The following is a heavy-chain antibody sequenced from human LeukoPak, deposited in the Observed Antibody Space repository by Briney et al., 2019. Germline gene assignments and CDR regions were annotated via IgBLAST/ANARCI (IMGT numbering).Heavy chain of an antibody. CDR3: ARGSRTPPRYYYGSGSYYIK. CDR1: SGSISSSSHY. CDR2: IYYSETT. V-gene: IGHV4-39*01. Sequence: SETLSLTCSVSSGSISSSSHYWGWIRQPPGRGLEWIGTIYYSETTYYNPSLKSRVTISVDTSKNQFSLKLSSVTAADTAVYYCARGSRTPPRYYYGSGSYYIKWGQGTLVTVSS. J-gene: IGHJ4*02. D-gene: IGHD3-10*01.